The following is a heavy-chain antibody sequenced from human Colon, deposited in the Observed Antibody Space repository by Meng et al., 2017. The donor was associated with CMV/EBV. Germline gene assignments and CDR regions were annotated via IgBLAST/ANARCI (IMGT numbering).Heavy chain of an antibody. J-gene: IGHJ4*02. CDR2: IRNDRSYE. Sequence: QGRLVESGGGVGQPGGSLVFSFVASGFTFSSYGMHWVRQAPGKGLEWVTFIRNDRSYEYYADSVQGRFTVSRDNSKNTMYLQMNSLGGDDTAVYYCAKVADYADFVMEYWGQGTLVTVSS. V-gene: IGHV3-30*02. CDR3: AKVADYADFVMEY. D-gene: IGHD4-17*01. CDR1: GFTFSSYG.